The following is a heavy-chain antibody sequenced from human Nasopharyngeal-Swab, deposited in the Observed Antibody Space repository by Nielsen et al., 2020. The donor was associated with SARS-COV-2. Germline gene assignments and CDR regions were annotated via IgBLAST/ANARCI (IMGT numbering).Heavy chain of an antibody. CDR2: MNPNSGNT. J-gene: IGHJ6*02. CDR3: ATGAAAALYYYGMDV. CDR1: GYTFTSYG. Sequence: ASVKVSCKASGYTFTSYGISWVRQATGQGLEWMGWMNPNSGNTGYAQKFQGRVTMTRNTSISTAYMELSSLRSEDTAVYYCATGAAAALYYYGMDVWGQGTTVTVSS. V-gene: IGHV1-8*02. D-gene: IGHD6-13*01.